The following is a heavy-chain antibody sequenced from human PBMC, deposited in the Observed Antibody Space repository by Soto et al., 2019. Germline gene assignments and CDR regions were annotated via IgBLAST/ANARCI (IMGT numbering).Heavy chain of an antibody. J-gene: IGHJ4*02. CDR1: GFPFSDYY. V-gene: IGHV3-11*01. Sequence: GGSLRLSCAASGFPFSDYYMNWIRQAPGKGLDWVSYISSSGDTIYYADSVKGRFTISRDNAKNSLYLQMNSLRAEDTAVYYCARDAATRHWGQGTLVTVSS. CDR2: ISSSGDTI. CDR3: ARDAATRH.